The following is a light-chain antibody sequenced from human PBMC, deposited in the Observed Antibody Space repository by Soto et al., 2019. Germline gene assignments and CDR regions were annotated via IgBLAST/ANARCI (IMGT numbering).Light chain of an antibody. Sequence: QSVMTQPPSVSAAPGQRVTISCSGTSSNIGGNSVSWYQQLPGTAPKLLIYDDDKRPSGIPDRFSGSKSGTSATLGITGFQTGDEADYYCGSWDSRLSAYVFGTGTKLTVL. V-gene: IGLV1-51*01. J-gene: IGLJ1*01. CDR1: SSNIGGNS. CDR2: DDD. CDR3: GSWDSRLSAYV.